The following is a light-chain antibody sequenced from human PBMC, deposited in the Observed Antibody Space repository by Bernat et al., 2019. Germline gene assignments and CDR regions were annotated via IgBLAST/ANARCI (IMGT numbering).Light chain of an antibody. V-gene: IGLV1-40*01. CDR1: SSNIGAGYD. Sequence: QSVLTQPPSVSGAPGQRVTISCTGSSSNIGAGYDVHWYQQLPGTAPKLLIYGNSNRPSGVPDRFSGSKSGTSASLAITGLQAEDEADYYYQSYDISLSVLFGGGTKLTVL. CDR3: QSYDISLSVL. J-gene: IGLJ2*01. CDR2: GNS.